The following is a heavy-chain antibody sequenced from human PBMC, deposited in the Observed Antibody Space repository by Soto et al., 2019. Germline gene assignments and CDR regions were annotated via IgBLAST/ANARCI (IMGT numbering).Heavy chain of an antibody. D-gene: IGHD5-12*01. CDR1: GGSIKVGGYY. CDR2: IYYSGTT. Sequence: KTSETLSLTCTVSGGSIKVGGYYWGWIRQPPGKGLEWVATIYYSGTTYYNPSLKSRLTISLDTSRNQFSLDLTSVTAADTAVYYRESPAYSHHSTWGQGTLVTVSS. J-gene: IGHJ4*02. V-gene: IGHV4-39*01. CDR3: ESPAYSHHST.